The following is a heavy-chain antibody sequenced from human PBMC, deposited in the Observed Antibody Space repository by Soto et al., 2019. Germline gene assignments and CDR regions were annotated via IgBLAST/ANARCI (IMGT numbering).Heavy chain of an antibody. Sequence: QVQLVESGGGVVQPGRSLRLSCAASGFTFSSCAMHWVRQAPGQGLEWAAAMWFDATSEFYADSVKGRFFMSTDNSKNTLYLQMNSLEIEDTAVYYCARGDCPSGVCYSLCEDWGQGTLVTVSS. CDR1: GFTFSSCA. CDR2: MWFDATSE. CDR3: ARGDCPSGVCYSLCED. D-gene: IGHD2-8*01. J-gene: IGHJ4*02. V-gene: IGHV3-33*01.